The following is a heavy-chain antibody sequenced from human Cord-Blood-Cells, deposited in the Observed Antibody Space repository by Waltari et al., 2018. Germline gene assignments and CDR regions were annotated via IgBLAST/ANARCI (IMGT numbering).Heavy chain of an antibody. J-gene: IGHJ6*02. CDR1: GGSFSGYY. Sequence: QVQLQQWGAGLLKPSETLSLTCAVYGGSFSGYYWSWIRQPPGKGLEWIGEINHSGNTNSNPSLKRRVTISVDTSKNQVSLKLSSVTAADTAVYYCARGTGFCSSTSCYYYYYGMDVWGQGTTVTVSS. D-gene: IGHD2-2*01. CDR2: INHSGNT. CDR3: ARGTGFCSSTSCYYYYYGMDV. V-gene: IGHV4-34*01.